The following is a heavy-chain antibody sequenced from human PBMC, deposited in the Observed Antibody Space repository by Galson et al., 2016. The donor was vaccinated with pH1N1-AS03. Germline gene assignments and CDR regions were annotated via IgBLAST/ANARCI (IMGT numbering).Heavy chain of an antibody. Sequence: SLRLSCAASGFTFSNKWIHWVRHTPGKGLVWVSRISSDGSSISYADSVEGRFTISRDNAKNTLYLQMNSLRAEDTGVYYCARGLGGYNGYALDYWGQGTLVTVSS. V-gene: IGHV3-74*01. CDR2: ISSDGSSI. CDR1: GFTFSNKW. J-gene: IGHJ4*02. CDR3: ARGLGGYNGYALDY. D-gene: IGHD5-12*01.